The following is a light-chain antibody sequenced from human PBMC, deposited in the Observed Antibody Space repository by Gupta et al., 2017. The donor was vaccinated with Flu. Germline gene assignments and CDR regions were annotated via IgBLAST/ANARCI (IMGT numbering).Light chain of an antibody. V-gene: IGKV1-17*01. J-gene: IGKJ4*01. CDR1: QGIRSD. CDR3: VQHNTYPLT. Sequence: DIQITQSPPSLSASVGDRVTITCRASQGIRSDLGWLQQKPGEVPKRLIYSASILASGVPSRFSGSGYGTEFTLTISSLQPEDFATYYCVQHNTYPLTFGGGTKVETK. CDR2: SAS.